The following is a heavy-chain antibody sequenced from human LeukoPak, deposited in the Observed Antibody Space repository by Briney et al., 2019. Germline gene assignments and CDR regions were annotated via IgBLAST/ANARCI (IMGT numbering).Heavy chain of an antibody. Sequence: SETLSLTCTVSGGSISSYYWGWIRQPPGKGLEWIGYIYYSGSTNYNPSLKSRVTISVDTSKNQFSLKLSSVTAADTAVYYCARVRDSSGYYPYYFDYWGQGTLVTVSS. CDR3: ARVRDSSGYYPYYFDY. D-gene: IGHD3-22*01. CDR1: GGSISSYY. V-gene: IGHV4-59*01. CDR2: IYYSGST. J-gene: IGHJ4*02.